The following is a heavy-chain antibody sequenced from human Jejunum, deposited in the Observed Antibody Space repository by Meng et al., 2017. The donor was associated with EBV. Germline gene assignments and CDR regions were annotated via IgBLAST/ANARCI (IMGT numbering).Heavy chain of an antibody. Sequence: QLQPWGAGLLMPTEALSLPCAVYGGSFSGYYWGWVRQPPGRGLEYIGDVHFSGITNYTPSLKSRVTMSVDASKNQFSLRLTSVTAADTAVYYCARRTGDYVVGYWGQGTLVTVSS. J-gene: IGHJ4*02. V-gene: IGHV4-34*02. CDR2: VHFSGIT. D-gene: IGHD2-8*02. CDR3: ARRTGDYVVGY. CDR1: GGSFSGYY.